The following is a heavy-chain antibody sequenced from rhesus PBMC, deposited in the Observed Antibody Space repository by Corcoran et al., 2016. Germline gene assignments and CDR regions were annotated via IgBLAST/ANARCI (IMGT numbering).Heavy chain of an antibody. CDR2: IGGNLAGT. Sequence: QLQLQESGPGLVKPSETLSLNCAVSGGSISGYYWSWIRQPPGKGLEWTGNIGGNLAGTNYNPSLRSRVTISKDTSKTQFSLKLSSVTAADTAVYYCARGDCSGGVCIDYWGQGVLVTVSS. V-gene: IGHV4-81*01. J-gene: IGHJ4*01. CDR3: ARGDCSGGVCIDY. D-gene: IGHD2-39*02. CDR1: GGSISGYY.